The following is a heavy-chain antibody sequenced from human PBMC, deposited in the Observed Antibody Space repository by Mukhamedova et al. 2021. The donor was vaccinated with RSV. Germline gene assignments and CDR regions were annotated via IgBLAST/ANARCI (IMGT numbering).Heavy chain of an antibody. CDR2: ISYDGSNK. CDR1: GFTFSSYA. D-gene: IGHD2-15*01. V-gene: IGHV3-30-3*01. J-gene: IGHJ4*02. Sequence: GFTFSSYAMHWVRQAPGKGLEWVAVISYDGSNKYYADSVKGRFTISRDNSKNTLYLQMNSLRAEDTAVYYCSRDGGFFDYWGQG. CDR3: SRDGGFFDY.